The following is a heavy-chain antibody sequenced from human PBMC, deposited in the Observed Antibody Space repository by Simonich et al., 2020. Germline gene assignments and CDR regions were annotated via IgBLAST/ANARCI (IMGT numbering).Heavy chain of an antibody. CDR3: ARHDRWLQFYFDY. D-gene: IGHD5-12*01. CDR2: IYYSGST. Sequence: QVQLQESGPGLVKPSETLSLTCTVSGGSISSYYWSWIRQPPGKGLEWIGYIYYSGSTNNNPSLKRRVTISVDTSKNQFSLKLISVTAADTAVYYCARHDRWLQFYFDYWGQGTLVTVSS. J-gene: IGHJ4*02. V-gene: IGHV4-59*08. CDR1: GGSISSYY.